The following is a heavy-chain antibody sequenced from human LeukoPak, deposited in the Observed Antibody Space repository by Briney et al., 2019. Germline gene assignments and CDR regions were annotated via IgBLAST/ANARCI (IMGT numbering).Heavy chain of an antibody. D-gene: IGHD3-9*01. CDR3: ARGLTIGAFDI. CDR1: GGSISSGGYS. V-gene: IGHV4-30-2*01. Sequence: SQTLSLTCAVSGGSISSGGYSWSWIRQPPGKGLEWIGYIYHSGSTYYNPSLKSRVTISVDRSKNQFSLKLSSVTAADTAVYCCARGLTIGAFDIWGQGTMVTVSS. CDR2: IYHSGST. J-gene: IGHJ3*02.